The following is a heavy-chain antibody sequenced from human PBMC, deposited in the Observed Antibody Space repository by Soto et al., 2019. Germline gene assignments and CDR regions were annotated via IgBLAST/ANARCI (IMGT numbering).Heavy chain of an antibody. CDR3: ARMRIEASYYYYGMDV. Sequence: SETLSLTCTVSGASISSGENYWTWIRQPPGKDLEWIGYISYSGSTHYNPSVRSRVTISMDTSISTAYMELSRLRSDDTAVYYCARMRIEASYYYYGMDVWGQGTMVTVSS. J-gene: IGHJ6*02. D-gene: IGHD2-15*01. CDR2: ISYSGST. CDR1: GASISSGENY. V-gene: IGHV4-30-4*02.